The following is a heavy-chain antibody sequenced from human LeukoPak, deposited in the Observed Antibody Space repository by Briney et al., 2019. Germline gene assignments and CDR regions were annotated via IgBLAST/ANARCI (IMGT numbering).Heavy chain of an antibody. CDR1: GGSISSYY. J-gene: IGHJ6*04. CDR3: ASNTYYGIPGGMDV. V-gene: IGHV4-59*01. CDR2: IYYSGST. D-gene: IGHD3-9*01. Sequence: SETLSLTCTVSGGSISSYYWSWIRQPPGKGLEWIGYIYYSGSTNYNPSLKSRVTISVDTSKNQFSLKLSSVTAADTAVYYCASNTYYGIPGGMDVWGKGTTVTVSS.